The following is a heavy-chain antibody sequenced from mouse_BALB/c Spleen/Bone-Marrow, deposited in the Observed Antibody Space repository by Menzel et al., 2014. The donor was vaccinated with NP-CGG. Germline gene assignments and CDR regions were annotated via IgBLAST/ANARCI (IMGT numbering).Heavy chain of an antibody. V-gene: IGHV4-1*02. CDR3: ASDSTETYFDV. CDR2: INPDSSTI. J-gene: IGHJ1*01. Sequence: EVQLQESGGGLVQPGGSLKLTCAASGFNLSRYWMSWVRQAPGKGLEWIGEINPDSSTINYTPSLKDKFIISRDNAKNTLYLQMRKVRSEDKGLYYCASDSTETYFDVWGAGTTVTVSS. CDR1: GFNLSRYW.